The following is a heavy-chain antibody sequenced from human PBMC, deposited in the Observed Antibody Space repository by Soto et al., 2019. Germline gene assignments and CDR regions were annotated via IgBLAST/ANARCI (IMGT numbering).Heavy chain of an antibody. CDR1: GFTFDDYA. V-gene: IGHV3-9*01. J-gene: IGHJ4*02. CDR3: AKDIGANAQYYFDY. CDR2: ISWNSGSI. Sequence: EVQLVESGGGLVQPGRSLRLSCAASGFTFDDYAMHWVRPAPGKGLEWVSGISWNSGSIGYADSVKGRFTISRDNAKNSLYLQMNSLRAEDTALYYCAKDIGANAQYYFDYWGQGTLVTVSS. D-gene: IGHD3-16*01.